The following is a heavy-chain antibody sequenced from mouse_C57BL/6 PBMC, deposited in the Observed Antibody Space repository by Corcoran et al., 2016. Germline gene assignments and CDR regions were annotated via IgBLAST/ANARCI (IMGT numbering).Heavy chain of an antibody. V-gene: IGHV9-3*01. J-gene: IGHJ2*01. Sequence: QIQLVQSGPELKKPGETVKISCKASGYTFTTYGMSWVKQAPGKGLKWMGWINTYSGVPTYADDFKGRFAFSLETSASTAYLQINNLKNEDTATYFCARRSYGSRRSDYWGQGTTLTVSS. CDR2: INTYSGVP. CDR1: GYTFTTYG. D-gene: IGHD1-1*01. CDR3: ARRSYGSRRSDY.